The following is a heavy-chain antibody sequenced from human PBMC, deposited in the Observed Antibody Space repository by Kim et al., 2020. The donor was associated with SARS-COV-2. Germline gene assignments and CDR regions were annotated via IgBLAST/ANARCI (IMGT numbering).Heavy chain of an antibody. V-gene: IGHV3-30*18. D-gene: IGHD6-19*01. CDR2: ISYDGTNK. J-gene: IGHJ4*02. CDR1: GFTFSSYA. CDR3: AKDLAAVPNFQGGHY. Sequence: GGSLRLSCAGSGFTFSSYAMHWVRQAPGKGLEWVAVISYDGTNKYYADSVKGRFTISRDNSKNTVFLQMNSLRAEDTAVYYCAKDLAAVPNFQGGHYWGQGTLVTVSS.